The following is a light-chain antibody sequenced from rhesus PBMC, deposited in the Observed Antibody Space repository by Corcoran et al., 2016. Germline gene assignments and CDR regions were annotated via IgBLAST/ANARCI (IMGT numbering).Light chain of an antibody. V-gene: IGKV1-74*01. Sequence: DIQMTQSPSSLSASVGDRITITCRASENVNNYLNWYQQKPGKAPKPLIYKASTWQSGVPSRFSGSGSGTDYTFTISSLQSEDVATYYCQHDYGTPLTFGGGTKVEIK. CDR3: QHDYGTPLT. J-gene: IGKJ4*01. CDR1: ENVNNY. CDR2: KAS.